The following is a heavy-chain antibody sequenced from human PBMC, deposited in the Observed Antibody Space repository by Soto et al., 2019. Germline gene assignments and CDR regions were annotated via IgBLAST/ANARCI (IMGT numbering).Heavy chain of an antibody. V-gene: IGHV4-61*01. CDR3: ARGEYYYDSSGYLDFYGMDV. CDR2: IYYSGST. D-gene: IGHD3-22*01. J-gene: IGHJ6*02. Sequence: QVQLQESGPGLVKPSETLSLTCTVSGGSVSSGSYYWSWIRQPPGKGLEWIGYIYYSGSTNYNPSHQSRVTISVDTSKNQFSLKLSSVTAADTAVYYCARGEYYYDSSGYLDFYGMDVWGQGTTVTVSS. CDR1: GGSVSSGSYY.